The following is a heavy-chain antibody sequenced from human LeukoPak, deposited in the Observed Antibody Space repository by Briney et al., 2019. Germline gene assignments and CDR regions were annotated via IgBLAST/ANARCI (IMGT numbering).Heavy chain of an antibody. CDR2: FDPEDGET. D-gene: IGHD3-10*01. V-gene: IGHV1-24*01. J-gene: IGHJ5*02. Sequence: ASVKVSCKVSGYTLTELSMHWVRQAPGKGLEWMGGFDPEDGETIYAQKFQGRVTMTEDTSTDTAYMELSSLRSEDTAVYYCATGGFTMVRGVPNWLDPWGQGTLVTVSS. CDR1: GYTLTELS. CDR3: ATGGFTMVRGVPNWLDP.